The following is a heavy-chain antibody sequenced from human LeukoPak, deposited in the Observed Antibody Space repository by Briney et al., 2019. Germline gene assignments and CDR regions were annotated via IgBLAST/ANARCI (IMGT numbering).Heavy chain of an antibody. CDR1: GFTFGDYA. D-gene: IGHD3-10*01. V-gene: IGHV3-53*01. Sequence: GGSLRLSCTASGFTFGDYAMSWFRQAPGKGLEWVSVIESGGSTYYADSVKGRFTISRDNSQNTLYLQMNSLRAEDTAVYYCARVGSYYDMDVWGQGTTVTVSS. CDR2: IESGGST. J-gene: IGHJ6*02. CDR3: ARVGSYYDMDV.